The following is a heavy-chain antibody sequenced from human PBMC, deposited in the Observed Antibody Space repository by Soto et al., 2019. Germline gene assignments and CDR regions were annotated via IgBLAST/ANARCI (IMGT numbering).Heavy chain of an antibody. J-gene: IGHJ4*02. CDR3: ARDRDGYRYGSTIDY. Sequence: QVQLVESGGGVVQPGRSLRLSCAASGFTFSSYGMHWVRQALGKGLEWVAVIWYDGSNKYYADSVKGRFTISRDNSKNTLYLQMNSLRAEDTAVYYCARDRDGYRYGSTIDYWGQGTLVTVSS. CDR2: IWYDGSNK. D-gene: IGHD5-18*01. CDR1: GFTFSSYG. V-gene: IGHV3-33*01.